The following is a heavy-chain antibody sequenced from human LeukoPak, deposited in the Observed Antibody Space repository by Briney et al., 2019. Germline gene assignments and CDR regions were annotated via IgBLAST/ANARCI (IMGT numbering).Heavy chain of an antibody. CDR3: ATRHYGSGSYYFAY. J-gene: IGHJ4*02. CDR1: GYSFTSYW. V-gene: IGHV5-51*01. CDR2: IFPGDSDT. D-gene: IGHD3-10*01. Sequence: GESLEISCKGSGYSFTSYWIGWVRQMPGKGLEWMGIIFPGDSDTRYSPSFQGQVTISADKSISTAYLQWSSLKASDTAMYYCATRHYGSGSYYFAYWGQGTLGTVSS.